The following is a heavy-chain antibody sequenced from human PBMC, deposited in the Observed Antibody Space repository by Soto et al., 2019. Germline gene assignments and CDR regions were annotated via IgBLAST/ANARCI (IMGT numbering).Heavy chain of an antibody. CDR2: ISGSGGST. J-gene: IGHJ4*02. Sequence: LRLSCAASGFTFSSYAMSWVRQAPGKGLEWVSAISGSGGSTYYADSVKGRFTISRDNSKNTLYLQMNSLRAEDTAVYYCAKDTAAAGSQPGDYWGQGTLVTVSS. D-gene: IGHD6-13*01. CDR1: GFTFSSYA. V-gene: IGHV3-23*01. CDR3: AKDTAAAGSQPGDY.